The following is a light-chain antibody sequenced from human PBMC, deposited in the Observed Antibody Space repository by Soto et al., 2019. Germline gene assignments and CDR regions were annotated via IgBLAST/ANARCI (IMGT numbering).Light chain of an antibody. V-gene: IGKV3-20*01. CDR1: QTVSGSH. CDR2: GVS. J-gene: IGKJ1*01. CDR3: QQYKNWPWT. Sequence: EIVLTQSPGTLSLSPGERATLSCRASQTVSGSHLAWYQQKRGQAPRLLIYGVSSRATGIPDRFSGSGSGTDFTLTISRLEPEDFALYYCQQYKNWPWTFGQGTKVEIK.